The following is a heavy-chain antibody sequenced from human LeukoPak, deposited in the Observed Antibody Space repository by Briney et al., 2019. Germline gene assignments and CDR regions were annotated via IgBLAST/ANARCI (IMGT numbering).Heavy chain of an antibody. Sequence: GGSLRLSCAASGFTFTNAWMNWVRQAPGKGLEWVGRIKRKTDGGTTDYAAPVKGRFTSRDDSKNTLFLQMNSLKTEDTAMYYCATASRGYVDYWGQGTLVTVSS. D-gene: IGHD3-22*01. CDR2: IKRKTDGGTT. V-gene: IGHV3-15*07. CDR1: GFTFTNAW. CDR3: ATASRGYVDY. J-gene: IGHJ4*02.